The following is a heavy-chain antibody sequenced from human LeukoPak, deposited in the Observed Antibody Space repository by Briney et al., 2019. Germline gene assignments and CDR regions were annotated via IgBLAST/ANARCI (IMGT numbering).Heavy chain of an antibody. CDR3: AISGGDIVVVPSARGYFDY. D-gene: IGHD2-2*01. CDR1: GFTFSTYG. J-gene: IGHJ4*02. Sequence: PGRSLRLSCAASGFTFSTYGMHWVRQAPGKGLEWVSSISSSSSYTYYADSVKGRFTISRDNAKNSLYLQMNSLRAEDTAVYYCAISGGDIVVVPSARGYFDYWGQGTLVTVSS. CDR2: ISSSSSYT. V-gene: IGHV3-21*01.